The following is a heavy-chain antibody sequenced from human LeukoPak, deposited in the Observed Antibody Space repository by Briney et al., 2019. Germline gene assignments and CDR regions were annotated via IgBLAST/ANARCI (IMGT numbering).Heavy chain of an antibody. CDR3: ARGFAPTDYDEYFQQ. V-gene: IGHV1-8*01. D-gene: IGHD4-17*01. CDR1: GYTFTSYD. CDR2: MNPNSGNT. J-gene: IGHJ1*01. Sequence: ASVKVSCKASGYTFTSYDINWVRQATGQGLEWMGWMNPNSGNTGYAQKFQGRVTMTRNTSISTAYMELSSLRSEDTAVYYCARGFAPTDYDEYFQQWGQGTLVTVSS.